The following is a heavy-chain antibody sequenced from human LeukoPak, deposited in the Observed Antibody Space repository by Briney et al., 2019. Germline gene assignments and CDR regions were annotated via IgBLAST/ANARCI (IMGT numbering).Heavy chain of an antibody. CDR1: GFTFSSYS. V-gene: IGHV3-21*01. CDR3: ARETYSVDTPCMDV. D-gene: IGHD5-18*01. CDR2: ISSSSSYI. Sequence: GGSLRLSCAASGFTFSSYSLNWVRQAPGKGLEWVSSISSSSSYIYYADSVKGRLTISRDNAKNSLYLQMNSLRAEDTAVYYCARETYSVDTPCMDVWGQGTTVTVSS. J-gene: IGHJ6*02.